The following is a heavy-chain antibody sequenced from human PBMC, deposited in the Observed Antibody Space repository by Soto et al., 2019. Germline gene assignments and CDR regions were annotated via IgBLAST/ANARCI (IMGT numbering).Heavy chain of an antibody. CDR3: ARDRWGSWYFDL. Sequence: GGSLRLSCAASGFTVSSNYMSWVRQAPGKGLEWVSLIYSGGTTYYADSVKGRFTISRDNSKNTLYLQMNSLRAEDTAVYYCARDRWGSWYFDLWGRGTLVTVSS. J-gene: IGHJ2*01. CDR1: GFTVSSNY. D-gene: IGHD7-27*01. CDR2: IYSGGTT. V-gene: IGHV3-53*01.